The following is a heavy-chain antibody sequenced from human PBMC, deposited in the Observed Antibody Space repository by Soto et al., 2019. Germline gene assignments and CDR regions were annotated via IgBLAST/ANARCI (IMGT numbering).Heavy chain of an antibody. CDR1: GFTFSSYA. Sequence: PGGSLRLSCAASGFTFSSYAMHWVRQAPGKGLEWVAVISYDGSNKYYADSVKGRFTISRDNSKNTLYLQMNSLRAEDTAVYYCARDRGVTMIVVVTDAFDIWGQGTMVTVSS. D-gene: IGHD3-22*01. V-gene: IGHV3-30-3*01. J-gene: IGHJ3*02. CDR3: ARDRGVTMIVVVTDAFDI. CDR2: ISYDGSNK.